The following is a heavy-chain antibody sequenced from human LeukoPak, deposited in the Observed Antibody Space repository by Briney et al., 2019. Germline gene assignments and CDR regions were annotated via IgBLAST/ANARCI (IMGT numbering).Heavy chain of an antibody. CDR3: AKESSGGWYFDY. D-gene: IGHD6-19*01. J-gene: IGHJ4*02. V-gene: IGHV3-23*01. CDR2: IPASGGST. Sequence: GGSLRLSCVASGFTFSSNVMIWVRQAPGKGLEWVSSIPASGGSTYYADSVKGRFTISRDNSKNSLYLQMDSLRAEDTAVYYCAKESSGGWYFDYWGQGTLVTVSS. CDR1: GFTFSSNV.